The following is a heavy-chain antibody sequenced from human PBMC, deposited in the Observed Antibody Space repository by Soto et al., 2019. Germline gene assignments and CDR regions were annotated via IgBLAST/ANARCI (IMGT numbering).Heavy chain of an antibody. J-gene: IGHJ4*02. CDR1: GGTFRSYA. CDR2: IIPMYGTT. V-gene: IGHV1-69*12. Sequence: QVQLVQSGAEVKKPGSSVKVSCKASGGTFRSYATSWVRQAPGQGLEWLGGIIPMYGTTYYAQTFQGRVTISADESTSTAFMELSSLRSEDTAVYYCARIGTLDWIDDYWGQGTLVTVSS. D-gene: IGHD1-1*01. CDR3: ARIGTLDWIDDY.